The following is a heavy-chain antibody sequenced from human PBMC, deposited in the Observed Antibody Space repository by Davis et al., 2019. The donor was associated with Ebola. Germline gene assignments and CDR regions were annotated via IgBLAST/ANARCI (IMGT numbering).Heavy chain of an antibody. V-gene: IGHV3-30*04. J-gene: IGHJ4*02. Sequence: GGSLRLSCAASGFTFSSYAMHRVRQAPGKGLEWVAVVSYDGSNKYYADSVKGRFTISRDNSKNTLYLQINSLRTEDTAVYYCARGDRAVAGSPLDYWGQGTLVTVSS. CDR3: ARGDRAVAGSPLDY. CDR2: VSYDGSNK. D-gene: IGHD6-19*01. CDR1: GFTFSSYA.